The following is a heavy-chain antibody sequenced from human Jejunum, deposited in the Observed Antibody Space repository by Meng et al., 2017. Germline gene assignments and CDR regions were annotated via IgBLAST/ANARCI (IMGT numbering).Heavy chain of an antibody. Sequence: EVQLVGSGGGLVQSVGSLRLSCAASGFTFSSYWMHWVRQAPGKGLEWVSQINVDAGTITYADSVKGRFTISRDNAKNTLYLQMNSLRVEDTAVYFCARVQKGYCDYSGQGTLVTVSS. CDR1: GFTFSSYW. CDR2: INVDAGTI. J-gene: IGHJ4*02. CDR3: ARVQKGYCDY. V-gene: IGHV3-74*01. D-gene: IGHD4-11*01.